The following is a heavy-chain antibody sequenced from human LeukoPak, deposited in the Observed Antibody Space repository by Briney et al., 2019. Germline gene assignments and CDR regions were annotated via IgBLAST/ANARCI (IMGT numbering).Heavy chain of an antibody. V-gene: IGHV3-48*04. Sequence: GGSLRLSCAASGFTFSSYSMNWVRQAPGKGLEWVSYISSSSSTIYYADSVKGRFTISRDNAKNSLYLQLNSLRAEDTAVYYCARDTNYDLLTGYRADFDYWGQGTLVTVYS. CDR1: GFTFSSYS. CDR2: ISSSSSTI. J-gene: IGHJ4*02. D-gene: IGHD3-9*01. CDR3: ARDTNYDLLTGYRADFDY.